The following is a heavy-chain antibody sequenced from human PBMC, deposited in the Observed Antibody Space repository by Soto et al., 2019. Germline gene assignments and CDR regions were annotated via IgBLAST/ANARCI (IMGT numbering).Heavy chain of an antibody. CDR3: ARAYFDFTGGYSPYWYSEV. CDR1: GGSMTSYY. D-gene: IGHD3-3*01. V-gene: IGHV4-59*01. J-gene: IGHJ2*01. Sequence: PSETLSLTCRVSGGSMTSYYWNWLRQSPGKGLEWIGYIDDAGSTKFNPSLRSRVSMSILTSQGQVSLTLDSVTVAETAVYYWARAYFDFTGGYSPYWYSEVWGRGTLVT. CDR2: IDDAGST.